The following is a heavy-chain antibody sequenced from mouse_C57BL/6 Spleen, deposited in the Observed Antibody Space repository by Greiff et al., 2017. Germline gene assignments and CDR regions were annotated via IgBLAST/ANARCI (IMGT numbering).Heavy chain of an antibody. J-gene: IGHJ4*01. V-gene: IGHV1-63*01. CDR2: IYPGGGCT. CDR3: ARGDHWAMDY. Sequence: VQLQQSGAELVRPGTSVQMSCKASGYTFTNYWIGWAKQRPGHGLEWIGDIYPGGGCTNYNEKFKGKATLTADKSSSTAYMQFSSLTSEDSAIYYCARGDHWAMDYWGQGTSVTVSS. CDR1: GYTFTNYW. D-gene: IGHD4-1*01.